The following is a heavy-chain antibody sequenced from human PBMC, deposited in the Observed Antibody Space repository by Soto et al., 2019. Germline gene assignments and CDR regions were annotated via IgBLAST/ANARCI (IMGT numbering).Heavy chain of an antibody. Sequence: QVQLQESGPGLVRPSGTLSLTCAVSGDSINSSNLWSWVRQPPGKGLEWIGKIYHSVSTNYNPSLKSRVTISVDKSKNQFSLKLSSVTAADTALYYFARERLDTSGYYFSHFYYWGQGTLVTVSS. V-gene: IGHV4-4*02. D-gene: IGHD3-22*01. CDR3: ARERLDTSGYYFSHFYY. CDR2: IYHSVST. J-gene: IGHJ4*02. CDR1: GDSINSSNL.